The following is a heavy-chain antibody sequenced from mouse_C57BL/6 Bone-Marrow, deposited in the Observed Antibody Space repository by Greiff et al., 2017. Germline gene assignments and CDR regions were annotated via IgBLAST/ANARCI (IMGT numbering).Heavy chain of an antibody. V-gene: IGHV3-6*01. J-gene: IGHJ3*02. D-gene: IGHD2-13*01. Sequence: DVQLQESGPGLVKPSQSLSLSCSVTGYSITSGYYWNWIRQFPGNQLEWMGYISYDGRHTYNPSLKNRISITRDTSKNQLFLKLNSVTTEYTATYCCASGISTRVDPWGQGTLVTVSA. CDR3: ASGISTRVDP. CDR1: GYSITSGYY. CDR2: ISYDGRH.